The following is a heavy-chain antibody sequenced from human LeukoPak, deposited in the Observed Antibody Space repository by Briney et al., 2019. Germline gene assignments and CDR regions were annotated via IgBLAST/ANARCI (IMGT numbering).Heavy chain of an antibody. CDR2: IYSSGST. D-gene: IGHD6-13*01. V-gene: IGHV4-4*07. CDR1: GGSISSYY. Sequence: PSETLSLTCTVSGGSISSYYWSWIRQPAGKGLEWIGRIYSSGSTNHNPSLESRVTMSVETSKNQFSLKLSSVTAADTAVYYCVRSDSSSSYTAFDIWGQGTIVTVSS. CDR3: VRSDSSSSYTAFDI. J-gene: IGHJ3*02.